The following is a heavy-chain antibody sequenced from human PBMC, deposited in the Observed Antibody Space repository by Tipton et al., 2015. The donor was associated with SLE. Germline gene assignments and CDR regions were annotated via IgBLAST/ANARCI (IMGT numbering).Heavy chain of an antibody. CDR3: AKARVVVNANDAMDV. J-gene: IGHJ6*02. CDR2: IRYDGTNE. V-gene: IGHV3-30*02. D-gene: IGHD2-15*01. CDR1: GFTFSTYA. Sequence: SLRLSCAASGFTFSTYAMHWVRQAPGKGLEWVSVIRYDGTNEYYADSVRGRFIISRDNSKNTLYLQMNGLRAEDTAVYYYAKARVVVNANDAMDVWGQGTTVTVSS.